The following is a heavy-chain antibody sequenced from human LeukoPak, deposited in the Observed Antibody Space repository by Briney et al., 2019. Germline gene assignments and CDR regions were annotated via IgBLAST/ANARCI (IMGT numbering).Heavy chain of an antibody. Sequence: SETLSLTCTVSGGSISSSSYYWGWIRQPPGKGLEWIGSIYYSGSTYYNPSLKSRVTISVDTSKNQFSLKLSSVTAADTAVYYCARDRIAVAGTVLDYWGQGTLVTVSS. CDR2: IYYSGST. CDR1: GGSISSSSYY. CDR3: ARDRIAVAGTVLDY. D-gene: IGHD6-19*01. V-gene: IGHV4-39*07. J-gene: IGHJ4*02.